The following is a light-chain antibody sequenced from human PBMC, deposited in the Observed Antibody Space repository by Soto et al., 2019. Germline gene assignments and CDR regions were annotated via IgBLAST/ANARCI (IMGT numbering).Light chain of an antibody. CDR1: SSDVGGYNY. CDR2: DVT. V-gene: IGLV2-14*03. J-gene: IGLJ1*01. Sequence: QSVLTQPASVSGSPGQSITISCTGTSSDVGGYNYVSWYQQHPGKGPKLLIYDVTNRPSGVSNRFSGSKSGNTASLTISGLQAEDEADYYCSSYTSTSTLEVFGTGTKLTVL. CDR3: SSYTSTSTLEV.